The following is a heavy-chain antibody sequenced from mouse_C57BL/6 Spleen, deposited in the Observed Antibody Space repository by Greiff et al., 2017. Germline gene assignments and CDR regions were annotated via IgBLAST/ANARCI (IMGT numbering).Heavy chain of an antibody. CDR3: ARYRDLYFDY. Sequence: QVQLQQSGAELARPGASVKMSCKASGYTFTSYTMHWVKQRPGQGLEWIGYINPSSGYTKYNQKFKDKATLTADNSTSTAYMQLSSLTSEDSAVYYCARYRDLYFDYWGQGTTLTVSS. CDR1: GYTFTSYT. V-gene: IGHV1-4*01. J-gene: IGHJ2*01. D-gene: IGHD3-3*01. CDR2: INPSSGYT.